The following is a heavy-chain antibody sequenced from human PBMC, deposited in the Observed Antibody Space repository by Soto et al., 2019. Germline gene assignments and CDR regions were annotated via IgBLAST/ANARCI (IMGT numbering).Heavy chain of an antibody. J-gene: IGHJ4*02. CDR2: INPGNSNT. CDR3: AKTYLRYFDWLPYDY. D-gene: IGHD3-9*01. V-gene: IGHV1-3*01. CDR1: GYTFTIYA. Sequence: ASVKVSCKASGYTFTIYAIHWVRQAPGQSLEWMGWINPGNSNTEFSQKFQGRVTITRDTSASTVYMELSSLTSEDTAVYYCAKTYLRYFDWLPYDYWGQGTLVTVSS.